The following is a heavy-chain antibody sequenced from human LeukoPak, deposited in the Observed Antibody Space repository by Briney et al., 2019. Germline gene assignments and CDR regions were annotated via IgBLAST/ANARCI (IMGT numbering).Heavy chain of an antibody. D-gene: IGHD5-18*01. CDR2: ISGSGGST. Sequence: GGSLRLSCAASGFTFSSYAMSWVRQAPGKGLEWVSAISGSGGSTYYADSVKGRFTISRDNSKNTLYLQMNSLRAEDTAVYYCAKDRAAYQYSYGRYFDYWGQGTLVNVSS. J-gene: IGHJ4*02. CDR3: AKDRAAYQYSYGRYFDY. CDR1: GFTFSSYA. V-gene: IGHV3-23*01.